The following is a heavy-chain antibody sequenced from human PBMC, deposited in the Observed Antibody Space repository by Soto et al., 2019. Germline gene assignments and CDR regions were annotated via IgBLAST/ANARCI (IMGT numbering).Heavy chain of an antibody. D-gene: IGHD5-18*01. CDR1: GFTFSSYG. Sequence: GGSMRLSCAASGFTFSSYGFHWVRQAPGKGLEWVALIWYDGSNKYYADSVKGRFTISRDNSKNTLYLQMNSLRAEDTAVYSCARDGYSSGSNYYYYYGMDVWGQGTTVTVSS. CDR2: IWYDGSNK. V-gene: IGHV3-33*01. CDR3: ARDGYSSGSNYYYYYGMDV. J-gene: IGHJ6*02.